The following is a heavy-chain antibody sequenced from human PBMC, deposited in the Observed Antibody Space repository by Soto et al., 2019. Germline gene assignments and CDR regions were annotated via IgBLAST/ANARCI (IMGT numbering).Heavy chain of an antibody. V-gene: IGHV1-3*01. CDR3: ASGRYSNARFDP. Sequence: ASVKVSCKASGYTFTSYAMHWVRQAPGQRLEWMGWINAGNGNTKYSQKFQGRVTITRDTSASTAYMELNSLRSEDTAVYYCASGRYSNARFDPWGQGTLVTVSS. D-gene: IGHD5-12*01. CDR2: INAGNGNT. J-gene: IGHJ5*02. CDR1: GYTFTSYA.